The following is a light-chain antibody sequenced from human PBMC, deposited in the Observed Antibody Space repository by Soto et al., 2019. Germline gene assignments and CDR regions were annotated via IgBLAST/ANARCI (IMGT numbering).Light chain of an antibody. J-gene: IGLJ2*01. CDR2: EVS. CDR3: SSYAGSNNVV. CDR1: SSDVGGYNY. Sequence: QSVLTQPPSASGSPGQSVSMSCTGTSSDVGGYNYVSWYQQHPRKAPKLMIYEVSNRPSGVPDRFSGSKSGNTASLTVSGLQVEDEADYYCSSYAGSNNVVFGGGTKLTVL. V-gene: IGLV2-8*01.